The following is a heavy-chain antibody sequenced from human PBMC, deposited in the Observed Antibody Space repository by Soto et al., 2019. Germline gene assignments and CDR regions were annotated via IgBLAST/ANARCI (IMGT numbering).Heavy chain of an antibody. CDR2: ITDISSST. CDR3: AKDRGGSNWYVRDY. V-gene: IGHV3-23*04. D-gene: IGHD6-13*01. CDR1: GFSFSSYA. J-gene: IGHJ4*02. Sequence: EVQLVESGGGLVQPGGSLRLSCAASGFSFSSYAMNWVRHAPGKGLEWLSGITDISSSTYYADSVKGRFTISRDNSKNTLSLQMNSLRVDDTAVYYCAKDRGGSNWYVRDYWGQGTLVTVSS.